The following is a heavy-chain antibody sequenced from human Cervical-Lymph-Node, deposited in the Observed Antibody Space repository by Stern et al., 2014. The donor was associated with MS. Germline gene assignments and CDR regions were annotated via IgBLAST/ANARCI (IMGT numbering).Heavy chain of an antibody. J-gene: IGHJ5*02. Sequence: QVQLVQSGAEVKKPGSSVKVSCKASGGTFSSYAISWVRQAPGKGLEWMGGIIPIFGTANYAQKFQGRVTIPADESTSTAYMELSSLRSEDTAVYYCANSSSWYTWFDPWGQGTLVTVSS. V-gene: IGHV1-69*01. CDR2: IIPIFGTA. D-gene: IGHD6-13*01. CDR1: GGTFSSYA. CDR3: ANSSSWYTWFDP.